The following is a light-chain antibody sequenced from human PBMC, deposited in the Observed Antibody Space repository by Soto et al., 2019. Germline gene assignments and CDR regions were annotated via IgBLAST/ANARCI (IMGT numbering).Light chain of an antibody. V-gene: IGLV2-14*01. Sequence: ALTQPASVSGSPGQSITISCTGTSSDVGSSNFVSWYQQHPGKAPKLIFYEVSNRPPGLSDRFSGSKSGTTASLTISGLQAEDEADYFCSSYTTNKTLLFGGGTKVTVL. CDR1: SSDVGSSNF. CDR3: SSYTTNKTLL. J-gene: IGLJ2*01. CDR2: EVS.